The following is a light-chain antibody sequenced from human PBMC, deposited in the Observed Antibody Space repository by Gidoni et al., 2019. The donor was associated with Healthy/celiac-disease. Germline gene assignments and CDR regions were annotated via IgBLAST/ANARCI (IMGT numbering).Light chain of an antibody. CDR2: GAS. CDR1: QSVSSN. Sequence: EIVMTQSPATLSVSPGERATLSCRASQSVSSNLAWYQQKPGQAPRLLIYGASTRATGITARCSGSGSGTEFTLTISSLQSEDFAVYYCQQYNNWPLTFXQXTRLEIK. J-gene: IGKJ5*01. CDR3: QQYNNWPLT. V-gene: IGKV3-15*01.